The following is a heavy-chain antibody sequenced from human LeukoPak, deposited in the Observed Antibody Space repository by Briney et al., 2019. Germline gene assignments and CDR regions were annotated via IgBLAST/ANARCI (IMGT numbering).Heavy chain of an antibody. D-gene: IGHD3-10*01. CDR1: GGSISSNY. CDR2: IYYSGST. CDR3: ARNRYYYGSGNYGVPNWFDP. J-gene: IGHJ5*02. Sequence: ETLSLTCTVSGGSISSNYWSWIRQPPGKGLEWIGYIYYSGSTNYNPSLKSRVTISVDTSKNQFSLKLSSVTAADTAVYYCARNRYYYGSGNYGVPNWFDPWGQGTLVTVSS. V-gene: IGHV4-59*08.